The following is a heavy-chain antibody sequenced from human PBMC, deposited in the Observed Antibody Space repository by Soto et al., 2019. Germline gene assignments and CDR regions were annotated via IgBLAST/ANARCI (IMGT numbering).Heavy chain of an antibody. Sequence: QITLKESGPPLVKPTQTLTLTCTFSGFSLSTNEVGVGWISQPPGKALEWLALIYWNEDRRYSPSLKSSLTITKDTSKNQVVLTMTNMDPVDIGTYYCAHRVGPQVGRFFDYWGQGTLVTVSS. J-gene: IGHJ4*02. V-gene: IGHV2-5*01. CDR2: IYWNEDR. CDR1: GFSLSTNEVG. D-gene: IGHD3-10*01. CDR3: AHRVGPQVGRFFDY.